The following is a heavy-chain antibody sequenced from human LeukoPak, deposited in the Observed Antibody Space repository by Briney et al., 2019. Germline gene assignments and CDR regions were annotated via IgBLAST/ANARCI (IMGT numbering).Heavy chain of an antibody. V-gene: IGHV3-23*01. CDR2: ISGTGSST. D-gene: IGHD2-2*02. CDR1: GFTFGNYA. Sequence: GGSLRLSCEASGFTFGNYAMNWVRQAPGKGLEWVSTISGTGSSTYYADSAGGRFTISRDNSKDTLFLQLNSLTAADTAMYFCAKASVAIPQYCNSWGQGTLVTVSS. CDR3: AKASVAIPQYCNS. J-gene: IGHJ5*02.